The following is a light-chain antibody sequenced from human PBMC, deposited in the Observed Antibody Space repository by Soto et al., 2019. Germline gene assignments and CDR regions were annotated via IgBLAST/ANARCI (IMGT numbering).Light chain of an antibody. CDR2: ETS. CDR1: QSFSSSY. J-gene: IGKJ4*01. CDR3: QQRANWPLT. V-gene: IGKV3D-20*02. Sequence: EIVLTQSPGTLALSPGERATLSCRASQSFSSSYLAWYQQKPGQAPRLLIYETSSRATGIPARFSGSGSGTDFTLIISSLEPEDFAVYYCQQRANWPLTFGGGTKVDIK.